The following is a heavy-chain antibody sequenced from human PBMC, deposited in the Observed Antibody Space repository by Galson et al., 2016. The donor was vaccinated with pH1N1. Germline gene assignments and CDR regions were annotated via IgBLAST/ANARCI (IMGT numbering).Heavy chain of an antibody. CDR3: ARDPYPLVTSPPYNWFDP. V-gene: IGHV3-7*01. Sequence: SLRLSCAASGFTFNSYWMSWVRQAPGKGLEWVANINEDGRGEYYVDSVKGRFTISRDNAKNSVYLQMNSLRVEDTAVYYCARDPYPLVTSPPYNWFDPWGQGTLVTVSS. J-gene: IGHJ5*02. D-gene: IGHD2-21*02. CDR1: GFTFNSYW. CDR2: INEDGRGE.